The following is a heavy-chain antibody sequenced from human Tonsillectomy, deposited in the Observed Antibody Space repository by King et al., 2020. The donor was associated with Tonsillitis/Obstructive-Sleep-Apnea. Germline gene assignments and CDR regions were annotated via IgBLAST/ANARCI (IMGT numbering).Heavy chain of an antibody. V-gene: IGHV3-49*05. D-gene: IGHD2-15*01. CDR2: IRSKAYGVTT. J-gene: IGHJ4*02. CDR3: TRGSWDQCSGGSCSTDY. Sequence: VQLVESGGGLVKPGRSLRLSCTASGFTFGDYVMSWFRQAPGKGLEWVGFIRSKAYGVTTEYAASVKGRFTISRDDSKSIAYLQMNSLKTEDTAVYYCTRGSWDQCSGGSCSTDYWGQGTRVTVSS. CDR1: GFTFGDYV.